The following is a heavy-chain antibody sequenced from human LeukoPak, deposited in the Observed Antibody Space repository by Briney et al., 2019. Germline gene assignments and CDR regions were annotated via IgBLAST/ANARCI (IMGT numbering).Heavy chain of an antibody. D-gene: IGHD6-25*01. V-gene: IGHV4-4*09. J-gene: IGHJ1*01. CDR1: GDSVTSGY. CDR2: IYDSGIT. CDR3: GSGHRYSRD. Sequence: PSETLSLTCTVSGDSVTSGYWSWIRQPPGKGLEWIGYIYDSGITDYNPSLKSRLTISVDTSNNQFSLNLSSVTAADTAVYCAGSGHRYSRDWGQGILVPVSS.